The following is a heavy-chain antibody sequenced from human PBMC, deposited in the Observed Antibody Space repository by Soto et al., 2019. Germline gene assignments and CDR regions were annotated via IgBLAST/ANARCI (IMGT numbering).Heavy chain of an antibody. V-gene: IGHV3-23*01. CDR2: ISGSGGRT. J-gene: IGHJ3*02. CDR1: GFTFSSYA. Sequence: GGSLRLSCGASGFTFSSYAMSWVRQAPGKGLEWVSAISGSGGRTYYADSVKGRFTISRDNSKNTLYLQINSLRAEDTAVYYCAKDIALEQEDAFDIWGQGTMVTVSS. CDR3: AKDIALEQEDAFDI. D-gene: IGHD3-3*01.